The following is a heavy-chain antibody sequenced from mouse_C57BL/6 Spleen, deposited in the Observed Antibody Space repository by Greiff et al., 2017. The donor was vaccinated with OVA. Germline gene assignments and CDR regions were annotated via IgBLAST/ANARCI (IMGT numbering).Heavy chain of an antibody. CDR2: IYPGGGYT. D-gene: IGHD1-1*01. Sequence: QVQLQQSGAELVRPGTSVKMSCKASGYTFTNYWIGWAKQRPGHGLEWIGDIYPGGGYTNYTEKFKGKATLTADKSSSTAYMQFSSLTSEDSAIYYCATITTVPYYYCDYWGQGTTLTVSS. CDR3: ATITTVPYYYCDY. V-gene: IGHV1-63*01. J-gene: IGHJ2*01. CDR1: GYTFTNYW.